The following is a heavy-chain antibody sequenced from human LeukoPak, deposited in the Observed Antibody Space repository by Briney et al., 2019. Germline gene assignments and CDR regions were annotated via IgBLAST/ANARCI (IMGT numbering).Heavy chain of an antibody. CDR3: ARDLLSTYDFWSDDI. CDR2: ISAYNGNT. CDR1: GYTFTSYG. Sequence: GASVKVSCKASGYTFTSYGISWVRQAPGRGLEWMGWISAYNGNTNYAQKLQGRVTMTTDTSTSTAYMELRSLRSDDTAVYYCARDLLSTYDFWSDDIWGQGTMVTVSS. J-gene: IGHJ3*02. V-gene: IGHV1-18*01. D-gene: IGHD3-3*01.